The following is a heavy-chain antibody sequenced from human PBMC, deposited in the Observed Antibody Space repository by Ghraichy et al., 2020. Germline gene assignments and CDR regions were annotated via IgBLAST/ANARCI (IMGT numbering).Heavy chain of an antibody. D-gene: IGHD3-10*01. Sequence: GGSLRLSCAASGFTFSSYAMSWVRQAPGKGLEWVSTISGSGGSTYADSVKGRFTISRDNSKNTLYLQMNSLRAEDTAVYYCAKVEKGSGSPGRYYFDYWGQGTLVTVSS. CDR3: AKVEKGSGSPGRYYFDY. V-gene: IGHV3-23*01. J-gene: IGHJ4*02. CDR2: ISGSGGST. CDR1: GFTFSSYA.